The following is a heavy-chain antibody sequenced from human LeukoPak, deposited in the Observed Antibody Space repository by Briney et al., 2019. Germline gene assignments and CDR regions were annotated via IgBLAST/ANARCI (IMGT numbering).Heavy chain of an antibody. V-gene: IGHV3-30*02. Sequence: GGSQTLSCVASGFIFNTYGRHWVRQAPGKGLEWVAYTRDDGSKNWYGDSVKGRFTIFRDNSKNTLYLQMNSLRGEDTAVYYCANGDCRGGRCSSGAYWGQGTLVAVSS. CDR1: GFIFNTYG. CDR3: ANGDCRGGRCSSGAY. J-gene: IGHJ4*02. CDR2: TRDDGSKN. D-gene: IGHD2-15*01.